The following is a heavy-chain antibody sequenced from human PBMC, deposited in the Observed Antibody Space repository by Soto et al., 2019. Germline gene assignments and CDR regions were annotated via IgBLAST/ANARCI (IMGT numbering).Heavy chain of an antibody. Sequence: ASVKVSCKASGYTFTSYAMHWVRQAPGQRLEWMGWINAGNGNTKYSQKFQGRVTITRDTSASTAYMELSSLRSEDTAVYYCARVKPRYCSSTSCYAGYYYYGTDVWGQGTTVTVSS. CDR2: INAGNGNT. CDR3: ARVKPRYCSSTSCYAGYYYYGTDV. CDR1: GYTFTSYA. J-gene: IGHJ6*02. V-gene: IGHV1-3*01. D-gene: IGHD2-2*01.